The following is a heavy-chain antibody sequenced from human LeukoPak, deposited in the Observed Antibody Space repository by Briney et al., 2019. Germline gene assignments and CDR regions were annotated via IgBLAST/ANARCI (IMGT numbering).Heavy chain of an antibody. J-gene: IGHJ4*02. D-gene: IGHD1-26*01. Sequence: GASVKVSCKASGYAFTCYYMHWVRQAPGQGLEWMGWINPNSGGTNYAQKFQGRVTMTRDTSISTAYMELSRLRSAATAVYYCARSVGATPSGPAYYFDYWGQGTLVTVSS. V-gene: IGHV1-2*02. CDR1: GYAFTCYY. CDR2: INPNSGGT. CDR3: ARSVGATPSGPAYYFDY.